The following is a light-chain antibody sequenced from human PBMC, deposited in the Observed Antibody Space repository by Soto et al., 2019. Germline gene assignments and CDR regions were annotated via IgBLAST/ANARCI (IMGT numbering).Light chain of an antibody. CDR3: LQDYSYPRT. V-gene: IGKV1-6*01. J-gene: IGKJ1*01. CDR2: ATS. CDR1: QDIRTE. Sequence: AIQMTQSPSSLSASVGDRVTITCRASQDIRTELGWYQQKPGNAPKLLIYATSILQSGVPSRFSGIRSGTDFTLTISSLQPEDFATYYCLQDYSYPRTFGQGTKVEIK.